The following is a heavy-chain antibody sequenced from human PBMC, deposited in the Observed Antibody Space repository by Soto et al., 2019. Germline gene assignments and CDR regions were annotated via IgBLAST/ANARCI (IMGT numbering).Heavy chain of an antibody. Sequence: SETLSLTCVVYGGSFSGYYWSWIRQPPGKGPEWIGEINHSGSTNYNPSLKSRVTISIDTSKNEFALKLNSVIAADTAVYYCARVGYSGYDYTSEYFQYWGQGTVVTVSS. D-gene: IGHD5-12*01. CDR1: GGSFSGYY. CDR2: INHSGST. J-gene: IGHJ1*01. V-gene: IGHV4-34*01. CDR3: ARVGYSGYDYTSEYFQY.